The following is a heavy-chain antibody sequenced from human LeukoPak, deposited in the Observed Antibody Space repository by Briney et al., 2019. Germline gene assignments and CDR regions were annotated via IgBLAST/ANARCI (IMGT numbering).Heavy chain of an antibody. J-gene: IGHJ6*02. CDR3: AKDRDDYGDFYGMDV. V-gene: IGHV3-30*02. CDR2: IRYDGSNK. Sequence: GGSLRLSCAASGFTFSSYGMHWVRQAPGKGLEWVAFIRYDGSNKYYADSVRGRFTTSRDNSKNTLYLQMNSLRAEDTAVYYCAKDRDDYGDFYGMDVWGQGTAVTVSS. CDR1: GFTFSSYG. D-gene: IGHD4-17*01.